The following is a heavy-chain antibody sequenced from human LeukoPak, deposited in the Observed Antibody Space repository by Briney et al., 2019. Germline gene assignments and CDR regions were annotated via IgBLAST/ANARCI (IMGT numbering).Heavy chain of an antibody. V-gene: IGHV3-23*01. CDR1: GFTFSSYA. CDR3: AKSVAIYFYYGLDV. CDR2: ISGSGGST. D-gene: IGHD3-3*01. J-gene: IGHJ6*02. Sequence: GGSLRLSCAASGFTFSSYAMSWVRQTPGKGLEWVSAISGSGGSTYYADSVKGRFTISRDNSKNTLFLQMDSLRAEDTAPYYCAKSVAIYFYYGLDVWRQGTTVTVSS.